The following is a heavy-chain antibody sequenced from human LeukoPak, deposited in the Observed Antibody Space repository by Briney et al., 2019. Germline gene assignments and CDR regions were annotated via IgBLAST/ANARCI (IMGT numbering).Heavy chain of an antibody. CDR1: GGSITTTNW. V-gene: IGHV4-4*02. D-gene: IGHD1-26*01. CDR2: VHLNGAT. CDR3: TRGSGAFSPFGF. Sequence: SGTLSLTCAVSGGSITTTNWWSWVRQPPEKRLEWIGEVHLNGATNYNPSLESRFSMSIDKSNNHLSLEVTSVTAADTAMYYCTRGSGAFSPFGFWGQGTLVTVSS. J-gene: IGHJ4*02.